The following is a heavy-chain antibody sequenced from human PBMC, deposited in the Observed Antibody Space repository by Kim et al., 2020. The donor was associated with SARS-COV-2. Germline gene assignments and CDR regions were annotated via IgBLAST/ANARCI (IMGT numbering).Heavy chain of an antibody. D-gene: IGHD1-26*01. CDR1: GFTFSSSA. V-gene: IGHV3-23*01. J-gene: IGHJ4*02. CDR2: ITASGDRT. Sequence: GGSLRLSCAASGFTFSSSAMSWVRQAPGKGLEWVSSITASGDRTFYAGSVKGRFTISRDNSNNTLYLQMSSLRAEDTAIYYCARAGANYFDYWGQGNLVTVSS. CDR3: ARAGANYFDY.